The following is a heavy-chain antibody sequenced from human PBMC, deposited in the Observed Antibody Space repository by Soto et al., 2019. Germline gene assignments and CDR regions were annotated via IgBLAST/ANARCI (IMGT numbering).Heavy chain of an antibody. D-gene: IGHD3-3*01. V-gene: IGHV1-8*01. CDR3: ARERKFDFWRKGLDV. J-gene: IGHJ6*02. CDR1: GYTFTTYD. Sequence: ASVKVSCKASGYTFTTYDINWVRQAPGQGLEWLGWMDPNSGSTGYAQNFQGRITMTRNISRNTAHMELSSLQPEDTAVYYCARERKFDFWRKGLDVWGQGTTVTVSS. CDR2: MDPNSGST.